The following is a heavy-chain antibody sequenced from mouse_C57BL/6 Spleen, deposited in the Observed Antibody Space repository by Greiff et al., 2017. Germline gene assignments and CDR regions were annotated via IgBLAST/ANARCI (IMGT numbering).Heavy chain of an antibody. J-gene: IGHJ4*01. Sequence: EVKLMESEGGLVQPGSSMKLSCTASGFTFSDYYMAWVRQVPEKGLEWVANINYDGSSTYYLDSLKSRFIISRDNAMNILYLQMSSLKSEDTATYYCASSTVDYAMDYWGQGTSVTVSS. CDR3: ASSTVDYAMDY. D-gene: IGHD1-1*01. V-gene: IGHV5-16*01. CDR1: GFTFSDYY. CDR2: INYDGSST.